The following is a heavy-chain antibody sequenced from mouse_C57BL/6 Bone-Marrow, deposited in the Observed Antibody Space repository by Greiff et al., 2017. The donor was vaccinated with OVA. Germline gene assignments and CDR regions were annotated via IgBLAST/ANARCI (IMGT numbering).Heavy chain of an antibody. CDR3: ARKDYYGSSYAHYYAMDY. J-gene: IGHJ4*01. V-gene: IGHV5-17*01. CDR2: ISSGSSTI. Sequence: EVQLVESGGGLVKPGGSLKLSCAASGFTFSDYGMHWVRQAPEKGLEWVAYISSGSSTIYYADTVKGRFTISRDNAKNTLFLQMTSLRSEDTAMYYCARKDYYGSSYAHYYAMDYWGQGTSVTVSS. D-gene: IGHD1-1*01. CDR1: GFTFSDYG.